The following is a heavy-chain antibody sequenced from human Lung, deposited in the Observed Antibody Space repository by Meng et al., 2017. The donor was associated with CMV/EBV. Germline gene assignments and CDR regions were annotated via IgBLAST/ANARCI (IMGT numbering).Heavy chain of an antibody. CDR3: AKDSVVLWLAAEVDNTGIAA. J-gene: IGHJ6*02. V-gene: IGHV3-33*06. CDR2: VYYDGSNQ. Sequence: GGSLTLXCAPSGFISSSYAMHWVRQAPGKVLEWVALVYYDGSNQYYSDSVRGRFNISRDNSKNTRFLQMNSLRGEYTGVDVCAKDSVVLWLAAEVDNTGIAAWXQGNXVTGAS. D-gene: IGHD6-19*01. CDR1: GFISSSYA.